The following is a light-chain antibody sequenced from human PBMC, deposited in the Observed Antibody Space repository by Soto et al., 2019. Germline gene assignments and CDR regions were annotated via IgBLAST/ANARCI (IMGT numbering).Light chain of an antibody. CDR1: QGIRDE. CDR2: GAS. J-gene: IGKJ1*01. V-gene: IGKV1-17*01. Sequence: DIQMTQSPSSLSASVGDRVTITCRASQGIRDELGWYQQKPGKPPKRLIYGASNLQSGVPSRFSGSGSGTDFTLTISSLQPEDFANYYCLQHNDYPWTFGQGTKVEIK. CDR3: LQHNDYPWT.